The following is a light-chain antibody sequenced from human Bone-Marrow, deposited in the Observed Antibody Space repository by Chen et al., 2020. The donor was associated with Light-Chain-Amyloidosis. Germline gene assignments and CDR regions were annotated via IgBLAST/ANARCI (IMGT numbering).Light chain of an antibody. CDR1: NIGSTS. Sequence: SYVLTQPSSVSVAPGQTATIAFGGNNIGSTSVHWYQQTPGQAPPLVVYDDSDRPSGIPERLSGSNSGNTATLTISRVEAGDEADYYCQVWDRSSDRPVFGGGTKLTVL. CDR3: QVWDRSSDRPV. CDR2: DDS. V-gene: IGLV3-21*02. J-gene: IGLJ3*02.